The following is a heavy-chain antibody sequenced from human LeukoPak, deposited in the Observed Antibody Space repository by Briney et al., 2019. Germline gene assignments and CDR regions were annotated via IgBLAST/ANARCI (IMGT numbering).Heavy chain of an antibody. CDR3: ATNTYNGYAIDS. V-gene: IGHV1-24*01. D-gene: IGHD5-12*01. Sequence: ASVKVSCKVSGYRLNELSIHWVRQGPGKGLEWMGGFDPEEGKTIYAQKLQGRVSMTEDTSTDTAFMELRSLRSEDTAVYYCATNTYNGYAIDSWGQGTLVPVSS. CDR2: FDPEEGKT. CDR1: GYRLNELS. J-gene: IGHJ4*02.